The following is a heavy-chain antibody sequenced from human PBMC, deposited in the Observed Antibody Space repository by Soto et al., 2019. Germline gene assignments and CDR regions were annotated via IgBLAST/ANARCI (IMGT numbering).Heavy chain of an antibody. CDR3: ARQKEVYGDYYYYYGMDV. D-gene: IGHD4-17*01. J-gene: IGHJ6*02. CDR1: GYSFSGFW. CDR2: IYPGDSDA. Sequence: GESLKISCKGSGYSFSGFWIGWVRQMPGKGLEWMGIIYPGDSDARYSPSFQGQVTMSVDKSNSTAFLQWSSLKASDTAMYYCARQKEVYGDYYYYYGMDVWGQGTTVTVSS. V-gene: IGHV5-51*01.